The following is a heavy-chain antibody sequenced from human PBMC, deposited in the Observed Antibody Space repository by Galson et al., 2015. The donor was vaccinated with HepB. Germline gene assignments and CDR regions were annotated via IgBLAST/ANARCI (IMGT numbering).Heavy chain of an antibody. CDR1: GYSFTSYW. CDR3: ARSMVRGVIGDGMDV. Sequence: QSGAEVEKPGESLKISCKGSGYSFTSYWIGWVRQMPGKGLEWMGIIYPGDSDTRYSPSFQGQVTISAAKSIITAYLQWSSLKASDTAMYYCARSMVRGVIGDGMDVWGQGTTVTVSS. D-gene: IGHD3-10*01. V-gene: IGHV5-51*01. J-gene: IGHJ6*02. CDR2: IYPGDSDT.